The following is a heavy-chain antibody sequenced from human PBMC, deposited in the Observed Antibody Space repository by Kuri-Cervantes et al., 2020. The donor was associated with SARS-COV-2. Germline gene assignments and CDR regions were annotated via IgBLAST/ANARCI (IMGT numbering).Heavy chain of an antibody. J-gene: IGHJ6*02. V-gene: IGHV3-48*03. Sequence: GESLKISCAASGFTFSSYEMNWVRQAPGKGLEWVSYISSSGSTIYYADSVKGRFTISRDNAKNSLYLQMNSLRAEDTAVYYCARDSPRITIFGVVTRYDMDVWGQGTTVTVSS. CDR2: ISSSGSTI. CDR3: ARDSPRITIFGVVTRYDMDV. D-gene: IGHD3-3*01. CDR1: GFTFSSYE.